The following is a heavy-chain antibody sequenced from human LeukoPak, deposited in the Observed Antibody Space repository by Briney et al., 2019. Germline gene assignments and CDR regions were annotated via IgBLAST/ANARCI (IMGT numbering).Heavy chain of an antibody. CDR1: GFTFSSYW. CDR3: ARVPGYDSSGYYYPHFDY. CDR2: IKEDGSEK. V-gene: IGHV3-7*04. D-gene: IGHD3-22*01. J-gene: IGHJ4*02. Sequence: GGSLRLSCAASGFTFSSYWLSWVRQAPGKGLEWVANIKEDGSEKYYVDSVKGRFTISRDNSKNTLYLQMNSLRAEDTAVYYCARVPGYDSSGYYYPHFDYWGQGTLVTVSS.